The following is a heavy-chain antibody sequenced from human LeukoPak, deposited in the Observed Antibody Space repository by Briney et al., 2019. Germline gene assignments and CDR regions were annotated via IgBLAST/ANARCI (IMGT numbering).Heavy chain of an antibody. D-gene: IGHD2-2*01. J-gene: IGHJ5*02. Sequence: ASVKVSCKASTYTFINYGISWVRQAPGQGLEWMGWISVYNGNTNYAQKFQGRVTMTRNTSISTAYMELSSLRSEDTAVYYCARGRFCSSTSCYMNWFDPWGQGTLVTVSS. CDR1: TYTFINYG. CDR2: ISVYNGNT. CDR3: ARGRFCSSTSCYMNWFDP. V-gene: IGHV1-18*01.